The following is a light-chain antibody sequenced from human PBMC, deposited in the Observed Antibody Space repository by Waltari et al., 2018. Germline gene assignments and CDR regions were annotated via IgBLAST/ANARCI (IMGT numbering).Light chain of an antibody. CDR1: QSVRNY. V-gene: IGKV3-11*01. Sequence: EVVLTQSPATLSLSPGEKATLSCRASQSVRNYLAWYQQKPGESPRLLIYDAANRATRIPARFSGSGSGTSFTLIILSLEPEDSAVYYCHQRTDCPPSLTFGGGTKVEIK. CDR3: HQRTDCPPSLT. J-gene: IGKJ4*01. CDR2: DAA.